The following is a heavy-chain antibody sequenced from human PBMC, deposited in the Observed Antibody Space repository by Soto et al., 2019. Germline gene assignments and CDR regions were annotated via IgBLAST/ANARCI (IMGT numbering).Heavy chain of an antibody. D-gene: IGHD2-15*01. V-gene: IGHV5-51*01. J-gene: IGHJ4*02. CDR3: ARTPEDFYDY. CDR1: GYRFSTYW. CDR2: IFPDDSET. Sequence: GESLKISCKGIGYRFSTYWIAWVRQMPGKGLEWMGTIFPDDSETRYSPTFQGQVTISADKSISTAYLQWRSLKASDSAVYYCARTPEDFYDYWGQGTLVTVSS.